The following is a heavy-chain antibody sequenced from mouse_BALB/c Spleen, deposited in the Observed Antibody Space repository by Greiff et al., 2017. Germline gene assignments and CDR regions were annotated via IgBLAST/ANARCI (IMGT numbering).Heavy chain of an antibody. Sequence: EVMLVESGGGLVQPGGSRKLSCAASGFTFSSFGMHWVRQAPEKGLEWVAYISSGSSTIYYADTVKGRFTISRDNPKNTLFLQMTSLRSEDTAMYYCARIITTVPYAMDYWGQGTSVTVSS. CDR2: ISSGSSTI. D-gene: IGHD1-1*01. CDR3: ARIITTVPYAMDY. J-gene: IGHJ4*01. V-gene: IGHV5-17*02. CDR1: GFTFSSFG.